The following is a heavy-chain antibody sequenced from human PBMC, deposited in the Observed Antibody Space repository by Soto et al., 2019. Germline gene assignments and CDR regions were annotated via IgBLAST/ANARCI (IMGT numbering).Heavy chain of an antibody. CDR1: GGSINSGAYY. J-gene: IGHJ5*02. Sequence: QVQLQESGPGLVKPSQTLSLTCTVSGGSINSGAYYWSWIRQYPGKGLEWIGYIYYSGSTSYNPSLKRRXXIXIXXSKSQFSLKLSSVTAADTAIFSCARVLRAGNWFAPWGQGTLVTVSS. D-gene: IGHD3-16*01. V-gene: IGHV4-31*03. CDR2: IYYSGST. CDR3: ARVLRAGNWFAP.